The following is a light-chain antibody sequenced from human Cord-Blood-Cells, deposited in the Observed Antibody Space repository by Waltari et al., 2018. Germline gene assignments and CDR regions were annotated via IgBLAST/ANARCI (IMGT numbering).Light chain of an antibody. J-gene: IGLJ1*01. V-gene: IGLV2-23*03. CDR1: SSDVGSYNL. Sequence: QSALTQPASVSGSPGQSITISCTGNSSDVGSYNLVSWYQQHPGKAPKLMISEGSKRPSGFANRFSGSKSGNTASLTISGLQAEDEADYYCCSYAGSSTFYVFGTGTKVTVL. CDR3: CSYAGSSTFYV. CDR2: EGS.